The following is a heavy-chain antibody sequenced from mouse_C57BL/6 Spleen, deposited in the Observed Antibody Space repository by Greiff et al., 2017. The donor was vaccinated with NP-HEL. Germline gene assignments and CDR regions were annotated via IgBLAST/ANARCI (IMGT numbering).Heavy chain of an antibody. Sequence: DVQLVESGPGLVKPSQSLSLTCSVTGYSITSGYYWNWIRQFPGNKLEWMGYISYDGSNNYNPSLKNRISITRDTSKNQFFLKLNPVTTEDTATYYCATGSNYEGNYFDYWGQGTTLTVSS. CDR3: ATGSNYEGNYFDY. J-gene: IGHJ2*01. CDR1: GYSITSGYY. CDR2: ISYDGSN. V-gene: IGHV3-6*01. D-gene: IGHD2-5*01.